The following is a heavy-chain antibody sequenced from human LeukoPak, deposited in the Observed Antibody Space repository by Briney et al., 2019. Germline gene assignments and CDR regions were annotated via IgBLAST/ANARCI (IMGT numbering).Heavy chain of an antibody. V-gene: IGHV3-7*04. D-gene: IGHD6-13*01. J-gene: IGHJ4*02. CDR3: ARGIEAAGLFFDY. CDR2: IKYGGSEK. Sequence: QSGGSLRLSCAASGFTFSSYWMSWVRQAPGKGLDWVANIKYGGSEKYYVDSVKGRFTISRDNAKNSLYLQMNSLRAEDTAVHYCARGIEAAGLFFDYWGQGTLVSVSS. CDR1: GFTFSSYW.